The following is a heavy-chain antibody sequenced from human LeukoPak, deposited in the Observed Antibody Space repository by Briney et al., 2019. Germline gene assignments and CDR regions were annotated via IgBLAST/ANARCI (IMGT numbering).Heavy chain of an antibody. CDR3: TKSDGYGLIRI. D-gene: IGHD3-10*01. CDR2: MSSSDDGR. V-gene: IGHV3-23*01. CDR1: GFSFSSYA. Sequence: GGSLRLSCATSGFSFSSYAMSWVRQAPGKGLEWVSAMSSSDDGRYYAASVRGRFTISRDTSRSTLYLQMNRLRAEDTAVYYCTKSDGYGLIRICGRGTMVTVSS. J-gene: IGHJ3*02.